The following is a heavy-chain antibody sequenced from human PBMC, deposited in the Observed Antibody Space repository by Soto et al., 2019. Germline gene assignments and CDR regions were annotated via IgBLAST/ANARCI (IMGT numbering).Heavy chain of an antibody. V-gene: IGHV5-51*01. CDR1: GYDFTTNW. D-gene: IGHD6-6*01. CDR2: IYPSDPDT. CDR3: ARLTSMADFVGDWFDP. Sequence: GESLKISCKASGYDFTTNWIAWVRQTPGKGLEWMGIIYPSDPDTRYSPSFEGQVTFSADKSISTAYLQWSSLRASDSAMYYCARLTSMADFVGDWFDPWGQGTLVTVSS. J-gene: IGHJ5*02.